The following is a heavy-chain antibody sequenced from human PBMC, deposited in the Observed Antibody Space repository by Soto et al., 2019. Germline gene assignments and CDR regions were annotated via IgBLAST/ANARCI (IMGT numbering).Heavy chain of an antibody. CDR2: ISGSGGST. D-gene: IGHD3-9*01. CDR1: GFTFSSYA. CDR3: AKVRPLLRYFDWLSIFDY. V-gene: IGHV3-23*01. J-gene: IGHJ4*02. Sequence: EVQLLESGGGLVQPGGSLRLSCAASGFTFSSYAMSWVRQAPGKGLEWVSAISGSGGSTYYADSVKGRFTISRDNSKNTLYLQMNSLRAEDTAVYYCAKVRPLLRYFDWLSIFDYWGQGTLVTVSS.